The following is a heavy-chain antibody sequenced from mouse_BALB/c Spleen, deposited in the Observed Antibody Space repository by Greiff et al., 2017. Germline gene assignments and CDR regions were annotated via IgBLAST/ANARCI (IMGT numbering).Heavy chain of an antibody. J-gene: IGHJ4*01. CDR2: INPDSSTI. CDR3: ARPGIYYYGSSYVGNYAMDY. D-gene: IGHD1-1*01. CDR1: GFDFSRYW. V-gene: IGHV4-1*02. Sequence: EVKLMESGGGLVQPGGSLKLSCAASGFDFSRYWMSWVRQAPGKGLEWIGEINPDSSTINYTPSLKDKFIISRDNAKNTLYLQMSKVRSEDTALYYCARPGIYYYGSSYVGNYAMDYWGQGTSVTVSS.